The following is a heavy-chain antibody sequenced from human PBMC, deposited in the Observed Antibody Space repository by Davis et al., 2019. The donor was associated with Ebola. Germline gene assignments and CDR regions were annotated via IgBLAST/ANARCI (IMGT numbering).Heavy chain of an antibody. CDR1: GYTFTSYA. V-gene: IGHV1-3*01. Sequence: ASVKVSCKASGYTFTSYAMHWVRQAPGQRLEWMGWINAGNGNTKYSQKFQGRVTITRHTSASTAYMELSSLRSEDTAVYYCARDRVYSSGFDYWGQGTLVTVSS. D-gene: IGHD6-19*01. J-gene: IGHJ4*02. CDR2: INAGNGNT. CDR3: ARDRVYSSGFDY.